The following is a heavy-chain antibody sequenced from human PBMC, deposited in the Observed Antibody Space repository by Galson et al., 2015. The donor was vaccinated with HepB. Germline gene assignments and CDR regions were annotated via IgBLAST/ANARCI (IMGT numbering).Heavy chain of an antibody. Sequence: SLRLSCAASGFTFGSYGMHWVRQAPGKGLEWVAVIWYDGSNKYYADSVKGRFTISRDNSRNTLYLQMNSLRAEDTAVYYCARSKPYYYGSGAGYFDYWGQGTLVTVSS. D-gene: IGHD3-10*01. J-gene: IGHJ4*02. CDR3: ARSKPYYYGSGAGYFDY. CDR1: GFTFGSYG. CDR2: IWYDGSNK. V-gene: IGHV3-33*08.